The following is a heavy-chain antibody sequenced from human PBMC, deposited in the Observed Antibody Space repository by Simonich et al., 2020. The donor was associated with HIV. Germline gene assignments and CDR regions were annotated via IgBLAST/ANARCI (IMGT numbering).Heavy chain of an antibody. Sequence: QVQLVQSGSELKKPGASVKVSCKASGYSFNTNPMNWVRQAPGQGLEWMGWTNTNPGNPTYSQGLTGRFVLALDTSVSKAFLQINSLKAEDTAVYFCAREGGRGSITMVRPRAFDSWGQGTLVTVSS. V-gene: IGHV7-4-1*02. D-gene: IGHD3-10*01. CDR1: GYSFNTNP. CDR3: AREGGRGSITMVRPRAFDS. J-gene: IGHJ4*02. CDR2: TNTNPGNP.